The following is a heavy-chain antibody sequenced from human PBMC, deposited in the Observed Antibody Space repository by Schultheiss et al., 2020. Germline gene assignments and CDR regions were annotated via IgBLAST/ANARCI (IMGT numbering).Heavy chain of an antibody. CDR2: MNPNSGNT. V-gene: IGHV1-8*01. CDR3: ARVPNRQYYDFWSGHNRRSLGYMDV. CDR1: GYTFTSYD. D-gene: IGHD3-3*01. J-gene: IGHJ6*03. Sequence: ASVKVSCKASGYTFTSYDINWVRQATGQGLEWMGWMNPNSGNTGYAQKFQGRVTMTRNTSISTAYMELSSLRSEDTAVYYCARVPNRQYYDFWSGHNRRSLGYMDVWGKGTTVTVSS.